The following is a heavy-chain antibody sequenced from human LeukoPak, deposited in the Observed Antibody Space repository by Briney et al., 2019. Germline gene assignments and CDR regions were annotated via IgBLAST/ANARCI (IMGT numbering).Heavy chain of an antibody. CDR1: GFTFSSYA. CDR2: ISYDGSNK. V-gene: IGHV3-30*01. J-gene: IGHJ4*02. D-gene: IGHD2-2*01. CDR3: AKAGCGNANCYTNS. Sequence: GGSLDLSCAASGFTFSSYAMHWVRPAPGKGLEWVAVISYDGSNKYSADSVKCRFTISRDNSKNTLYLQMNNLRADDTAVYYCAKAGCGNANCYTNSWGQGTLVTVSS.